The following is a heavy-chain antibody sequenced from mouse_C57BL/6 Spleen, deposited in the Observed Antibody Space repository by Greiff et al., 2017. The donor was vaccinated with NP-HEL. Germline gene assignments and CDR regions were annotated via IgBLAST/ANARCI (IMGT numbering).Heavy chain of an antibody. V-gene: IGHV1-64*01. D-gene: IGHD2-1*01. CDR1: GYTFTSYW. J-gene: IGHJ3*01. CDR3: ARDYGNPFAY. CDR2: IHPNSGST. Sequence: QVQLQQPGAELVKPGASVKLSCKASGYTFTSYWMHWVKQRPGQGLEWIGMIHPNSGSTNYNEKFKSKATLTVDKSSSTAYMQRSSLTSEDSAVYYCARDYGNPFAYWGQGTLVTVSA.